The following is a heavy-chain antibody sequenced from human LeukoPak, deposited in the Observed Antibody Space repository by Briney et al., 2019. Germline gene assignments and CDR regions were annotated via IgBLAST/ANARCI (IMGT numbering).Heavy chain of an antibody. V-gene: IGHV3-74*01. CDR1: GFSFSVYW. CDR3: ARDLSGVTGYTYGRGIDY. D-gene: IGHD5-18*01. Sequence: GGSLRLSCAASGFSFSVYWMHWVRQAPGKGPVWVSRIKTDGSITDYADFVKGRFTISRDNAKTSLYLQMNSLRAEDTAVYYCARDLSGVTGYTYGRGIDYWGQGTLVTVSS. CDR2: IKTDGSIT. J-gene: IGHJ4*02.